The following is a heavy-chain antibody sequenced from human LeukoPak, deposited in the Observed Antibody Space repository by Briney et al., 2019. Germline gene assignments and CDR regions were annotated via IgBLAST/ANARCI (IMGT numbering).Heavy chain of an antibody. J-gene: IGHJ4*02. D-gene: IGHD5-12*01. CDR1: GGSISSSSYY. V-gene: IGHV4-39*07. CDR3: ARYHSGYDDY. Sequence: PSETLSLTCTVSGGSISSSSYYWGWIRQPPGKGLEWIGSIYYSGNTYYSPSLKSRVTISVDTSKNQFSLKLSSVTAADTAVYYCARYHSGYDDYWGQGTLVTVSS. CDR2: IYYSGNT.